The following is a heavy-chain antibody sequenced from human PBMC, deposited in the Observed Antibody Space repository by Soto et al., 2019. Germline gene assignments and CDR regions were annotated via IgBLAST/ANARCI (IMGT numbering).Heavy chain of an antibody. Sequence: SWIRQPPGKGLEWVGRIKSKTDGGTTDYAAPVKGRFTISRDDSKNTLYLQMNSLKTEDTAVYYCTTDKYVDLIGYRGQGTLVTGSS. CDR2: IKSKTDGGTT. J-gene: IGHJ4*02. V-gene: IGHV3-15*01. D-gene: IGHD5-12*01. CDR3: TTDKYVDLIGY.